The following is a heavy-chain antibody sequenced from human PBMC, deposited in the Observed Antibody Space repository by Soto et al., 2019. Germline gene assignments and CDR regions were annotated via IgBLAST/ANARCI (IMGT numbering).Heavy chain of an antibody. D-gene: IGHD2-2*01. CDR2: ISYDGSNK. CDR3: ARELGYCSSISCWSDD. CDR1: GFTFSSYA. Sequence: GGSLRLSCAASGFTFSSYAMHWVRQAPGKGLEWVAVISYDGSNKYYADSVKGRFTISRDNAKNSVYLQMNSLRVEDTAVYYCARELGYCSSISCWSDDWG. V-gene: IGHV3-30-3*01. J-gene: IGHJ4*01.